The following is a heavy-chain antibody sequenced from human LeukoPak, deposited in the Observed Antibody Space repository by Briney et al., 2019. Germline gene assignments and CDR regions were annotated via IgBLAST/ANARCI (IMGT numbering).Heavy chain of an antibody. J-gene: IGHJ5*02. CDR2: INHSGST. D-gene: IGHD3-22*01. CDR3: ARMLWYDSSGYYNWFDP. Sequence: KASETLSLTCAVYGGSFSGYYWSWIRQPPGKGLEWIGEINHSGSTNYNPSLKSRVTISVDTSKNQFSLKLSSVTAADTAVYYCARMLWYDSSGYYNWFDPWGQGTLVTVSS. V-gene: IGHV4-34*01. CDR1: GGSFSGYY.